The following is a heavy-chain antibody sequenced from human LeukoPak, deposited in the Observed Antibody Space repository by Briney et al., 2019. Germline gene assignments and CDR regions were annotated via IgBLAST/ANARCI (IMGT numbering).Heavy chain of an antibody. V-gene: IGHV4-39*07. CDR1: GDSISSGSYY. D-gene: IGHD4-17*01. CDR3: ARDQYGDYDFDY. J-gene: IGHJ4*02. CDR2: IYYSGST. Sequence: SETLSLTCTVSGDSISSGSYYWGWIRQPPGKGLEWIASIYYSGSTYYSPSLKSRVTISVDTSKNQFSLKLSSVTAADTAVYYCARDQYGDYDFDYWGQGTLVTVSS.